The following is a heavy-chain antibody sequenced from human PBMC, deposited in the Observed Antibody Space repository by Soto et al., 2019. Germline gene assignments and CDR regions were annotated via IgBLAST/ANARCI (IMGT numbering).Heavy chain of an antibody. CDR1: GFDFGDYY. V-gene: IGHV3-11*01. Sequence: GGSLRLSCTGSGFDFGDYYMSWIRQAPGKGLEWVSYIDSGDGTTYYTDFVKGRFTISRDNAKKTVYLQMSSLRGEDTALYYCVRPYYSSSWFPFDRWGQGTLVTVSS. CDR2: IDSGDGTT. D-gene: IGHD6-13*01. J-gene: IGHJ4*02. CDR3: VRPYYSSSWFPFDR.